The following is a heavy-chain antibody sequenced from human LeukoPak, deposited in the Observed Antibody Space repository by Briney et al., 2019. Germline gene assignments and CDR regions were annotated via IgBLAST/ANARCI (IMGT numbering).Heavy chain of an antibody. J-gene: IGHJ4*02. CDR3: AGHHPRNTVDF. V-gene: IGHV4-59*08. D-gene: IGHD2/OR15-2a*01. CDR1: GGSISSYY. Sequence: SETLSLTCTVSGGSISSYYWSWIRQPPGKGLEWIAYISDIGSINYNPSLKSRVTISLDASKNQFSLKLSSVTAADTAVCYCAGHHPRNTVDFWGQGTLVTVSS. CDR2: ISDIGSI.